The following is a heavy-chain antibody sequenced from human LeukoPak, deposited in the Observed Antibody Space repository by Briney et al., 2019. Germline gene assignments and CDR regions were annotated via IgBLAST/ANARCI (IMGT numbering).Heavy chain of an antibody. CDR1: GYTFTGYY. CDR2: INPNSGGT. CDR3: ASSPSVHSTPGYYYYYMDV. V-gene: IGHV1-2*02. J-gene: IGHJ6*03. D-gene: IGHD1-1*01. Sequence: GASVKVSCKASGYTFTGYYMHWVRQAPGQGLEWMGWINPNSGGTNYAQKFQGRVTMTRDTSISTAYMELSRLRSDDTAVYYCASSPSVHSTPGYYYYYMDVWGKGTTVTVSS.